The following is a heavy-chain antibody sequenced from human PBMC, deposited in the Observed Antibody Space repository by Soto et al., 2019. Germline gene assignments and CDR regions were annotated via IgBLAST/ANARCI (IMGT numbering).Heavy chain of an antibody. J-gene: IGHJ6*02. CDR2: ISYDGSNK. CDR1: GFTFSSYG. D-gene: IGHD2-8*01. CDR3: ASTNGQYGMTS. V-gene: IGHV3-30*03. Sequence: QVQLVESGGGVVQPGRSLRLSCAASGFTFSSYGMHWVRQAPGKGLEWVAVISYDGSNKYYADSVKGRFTISRDNSKNTLYLQMNSLRAEDTAVYYCASTNGQYGMTSGAKGPRSPSP.